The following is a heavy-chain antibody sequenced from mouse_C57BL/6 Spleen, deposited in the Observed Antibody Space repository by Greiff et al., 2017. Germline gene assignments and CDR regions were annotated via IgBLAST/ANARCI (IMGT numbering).Heavy chain of an antibody. V-gene: IGHV1-18*01. Sequence: EVQGVESEPELVKPGASVKIPCKASGYTFTDYNMDWVKQSHGKSLEWIGDINPNNGGTIYNQKFKGKATLTVDKSSSTAYMELRSLTSEDTAVYYCAREGYYSKRGYYAMDYWGQGTSVTVSS. CDR1: GYTFTDYN. D-gene: IGHD2-5*01. CDR2: INPNNGGT. CDR3: AREGYYSKRGYYAMDY. J-gene: IGHJ4*01.